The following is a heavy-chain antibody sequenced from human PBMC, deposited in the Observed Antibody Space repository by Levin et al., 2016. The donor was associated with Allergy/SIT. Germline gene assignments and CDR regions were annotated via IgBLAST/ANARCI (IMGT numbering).Heavy chain of an antibody. V-gene: IGHV3-11*01. CDR2: ISSSGSTI. D-gene: IGHD5-12*01. CDR3: ARDATVANPLYGMDV. Sequence: WIRQPPGKGLEWVSYISSSGSTIYYADSVKGRFTISRDNAKNSLYLQMNSLRAEDTAVYYCARDATVANPLYGMDVWGQGTTVTVSS. J-gene: IGHJ6*02.